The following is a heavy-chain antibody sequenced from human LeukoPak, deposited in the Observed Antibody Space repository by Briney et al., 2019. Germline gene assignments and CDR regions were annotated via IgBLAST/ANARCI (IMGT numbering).Heavy chain of an antibody. V-gene: IGHV3-30-3*01. Sequence: GRSLRLSCAASGFTFSSYAMHWVRQAPGKGLEWVAVISYDGSNKYYADSVKGRFTISRDNSKNTLYLQMNSLRAEGTAVYYCARPDLTGTNAFDIWGQGTMVTVSS. CDR1: GFTFSSYA. CDR2: ISYDGSNK. CDR3: ARPDLTGTNAFDI. D-gene: IGHD1-7*01. J-gene: IGHJ3*02.